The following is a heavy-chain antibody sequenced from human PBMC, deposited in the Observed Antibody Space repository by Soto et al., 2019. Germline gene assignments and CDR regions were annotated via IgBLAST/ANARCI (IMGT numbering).Heavy chain of an antibody. J-gene: IGHJ4*02. Sequence: PGGSLRLSCAASGFTFSSYWMHWVRQAPGKGLVWVSRINRDGSSTSYADSVKGRFTISRDNAKNTLYLQMNSLRAEDTAVYYCARDTSPQYYDFWSGYYNYFDYWGQGTLVTVSS. CDR2: INRDGSST. CDR1: GFTFSSYW. V-gene: IGHV3-74*01. D-gene: IGHD3-3*01. CDR3: ARDTSPQYYDFWSGYYNYFDY.